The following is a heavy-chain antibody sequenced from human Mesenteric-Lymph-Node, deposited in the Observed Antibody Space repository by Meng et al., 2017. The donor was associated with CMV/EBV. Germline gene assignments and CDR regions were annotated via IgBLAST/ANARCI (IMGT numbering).Heavy chain of an antibody. CDR2: ISYSGST. CDR1: GGSINTHY. Sequence: SETLSLTCNVSGGSINTHYWSWIRQSPGKGLDWIGYISYSGSTNYSPSLKSRVTISVDTSKNQFSLKLTSVTAADTAVYYCETYSSSYFSLSTWGQGALVTVSS. V-gene: IGHV4-59*08. D-gene: IGHD6-13*01. CDR3: ETYSSSYFSLST. J-gene: IGHJ5*02.